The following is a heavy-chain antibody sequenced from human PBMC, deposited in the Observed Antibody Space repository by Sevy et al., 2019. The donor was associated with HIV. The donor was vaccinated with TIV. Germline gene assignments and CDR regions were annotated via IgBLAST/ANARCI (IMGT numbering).Heavy chain of an antibody. Sequence: GGSLRLSCAASGFTFSSYGMHWVRQAPGKGLEWVAVISYDGSNKYYADSVKGRFIISRDNSKNTLYLQMNSLRAEDTAVYYCAKDWLLSWDTVVLSWFDYWGQGTLVTVSS. V-gene: IGHV3-30*18. D-gene: IGHD1-26*01. CDR2: ISYDGSNK. CDR1: GFTFSSYG. J-gene: IGHJ4*02. CDR3: AKDWLLSWDTVVLSWFDY.